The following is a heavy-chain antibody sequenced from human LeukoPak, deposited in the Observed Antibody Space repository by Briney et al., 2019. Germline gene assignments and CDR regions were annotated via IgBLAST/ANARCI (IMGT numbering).Heavy chain of an antibody. CDR3: ARLAGDGHNYFDS. CDR1: GYSFTNYW. CDR2: IYPGDSDT. D-gene: IGHD5-24*01. Sequence: GESLKISCKSSGYSFTNYWIGWVRQMPGKGLEWMGIIYPGDSDTRYSPSFRGQVTFSADKSITTAYLQWSTLKASDTAMYYCARLAGDGHNYFDSWGQGTLVTVSS. J-gene: IGHJ4*02. V-gene: IGHV5-51*01.